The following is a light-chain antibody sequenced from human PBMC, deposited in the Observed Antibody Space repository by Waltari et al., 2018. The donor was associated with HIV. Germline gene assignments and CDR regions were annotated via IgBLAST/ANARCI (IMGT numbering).Light chain of an antibody. CDR3: QSYDSSLSGSV. J-gene: IGLJ2*01. V-gene: IGLV1-40*01. CDR1: HSNIGAAYD. Sequence: QSVLTPPPSVSGAPGQRVTISCTGSHSNIGAAYDVPVFQQPPGTAPKRGNYGNNKRPSGVPDRFSGSKSGTSASLAISGLQAEDEADYYCQSYDSSLSGSVFGGGTKLTVL. CDR2: GNN.